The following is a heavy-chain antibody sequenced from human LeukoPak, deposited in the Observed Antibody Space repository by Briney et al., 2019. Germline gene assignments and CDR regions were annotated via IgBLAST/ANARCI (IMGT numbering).Heavy chain of an antibody. Sequence: PGRSLRLSCSASGFTFGDYAMTWVRQAPGKGLEWVGFIRSKAYGGTTEYAASVKGRFTISRDDSKSIAYLQMNSLKTEDTAVYYCTRAGPPKYDTSGYYSDFDYWSQGTLVTVSS. D-gene: IGHD3-22*01. V-gene: IGHV3-49*04. CDR1: GFTFGDYA. CDR3: TRAGPPKYDTSGYYSDFDY. CDR2: IRSKAYGGTT. J-gene: IGHJ4*02.